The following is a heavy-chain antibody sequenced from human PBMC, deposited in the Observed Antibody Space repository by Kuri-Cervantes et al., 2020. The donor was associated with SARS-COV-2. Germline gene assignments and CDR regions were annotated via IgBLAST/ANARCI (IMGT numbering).Heavy chain of an antibody. CDR3: ARRNYYDSSGYSFNWFDP. D-gene: IGHD3-22*01. Sequence: GGSLRLSCKGSGYSFTSYWISWVRQMPGKGLEWMGRIDPSDSYTNYSPSFQGHVTISADKSISTAYLQWSSLKASDTAMYYCARRNYYDSSGYSFNWFDPWGQGTLVTVSS. CDR2: IDPSDSYT. CDR1: GYSFTSYW. V-gene: IGHV5-10-1*01. J-gene: IGHJ5*02.